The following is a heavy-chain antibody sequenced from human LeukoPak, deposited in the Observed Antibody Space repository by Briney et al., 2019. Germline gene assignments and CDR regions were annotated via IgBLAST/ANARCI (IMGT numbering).Heavy chain of an antibody. Sequence: GGSLRLSCAASGFTFSSYAMSWVRQAPGKGLEWVSTIGGTGVRTYYADSVKGRFTISRDNAKNSLYLQMNSLRAEDTAVYYCARDAWADGYLPVGDYYYYMDVWGKGTTVTISS. CDR3: ARDAWADGYLPVGDYYYYMDV. CDR1: GFTFSSYA. J-gene: IGHJ6*03. D-gene: IGHD5-24*01. CDR2: IGGTGVRT. V-gene: IGHV3-23*01.